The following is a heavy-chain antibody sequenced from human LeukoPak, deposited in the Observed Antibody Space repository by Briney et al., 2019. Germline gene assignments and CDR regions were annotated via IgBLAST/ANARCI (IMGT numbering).Heavy chain of an antibody. J-gene: IGHJ4*02. D-gene: IGHD3-10*01. CDR1: GGSISSGGYY. V-gene: IGHV4-39*07. CDR3: ARVTYNGYQHFDY. Sequence: SETLSLTCTVSGGSISSGGYYWSWIRLPPGKGLEWIGEIHHRGTTYYNPSLRSRVTISVDTSKNQFSLRLTSVTAADTAVYYCARVTYNGYQHFDYWGQGNLVTVS. CDR2: IHHRGTT.